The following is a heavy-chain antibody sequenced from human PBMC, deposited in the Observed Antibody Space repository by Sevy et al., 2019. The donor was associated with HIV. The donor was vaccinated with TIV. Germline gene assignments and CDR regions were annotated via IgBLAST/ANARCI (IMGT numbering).Heavy chain of an antibody. V-gene: IGHV4-34*01. D-gene: IGHD2-2*01. Sequence: SETLSLTCAVYGGSFSGYYWSWIRQPPGKGLEWIGEINHSGSTNYNPSLKSRVTISVDTSKNQFSLKLSSVTAADTAGYFWGGNCGSTHRSQAFDIWGQGTMVNVSS. J-gene: IGHJ3*02. CDR3: GGNCGSTHRSQAFDI. CDR2: INHSGST. CDR1: GGSFSGYY.